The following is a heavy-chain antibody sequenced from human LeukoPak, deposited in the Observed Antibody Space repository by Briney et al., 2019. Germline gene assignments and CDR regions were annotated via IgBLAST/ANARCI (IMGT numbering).Heavy chain of an antibody. CDR1: GGSISSYY. D-gene: IGHD3-10*01. V-gene: IGHV4-59*12. CDR3: ARVSGSGRGWFDP. J-gene: IGHJ5*02. Sequence: SETLSLTCTVSGGSISSYYWSWIRQPPGKGLEWIGYIYYSGSTNYNPSPKSRVTISVDTSKNQFSLKLSSVTAADTAVYYCARVSGSGRGWFDPWGQGTLVTVSS. CDR2: IYYSGST.